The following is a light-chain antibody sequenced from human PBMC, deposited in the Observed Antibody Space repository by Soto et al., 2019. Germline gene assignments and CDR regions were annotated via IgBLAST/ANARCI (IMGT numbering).Light chain of an antibody. CDR3: SSYTSSTTPYV. Sequence: QSVLTQPASVSGCPGQSITISCTGTSSDVGGYNYVSWYQRHPGKAPKLMIFDVSNRPSGVSNRFSGSKSANTASLTISGLQAEDEADYFCSSYTSSTTPYVFGTGTKVTVL. V-gene: IGLV2-14*03. CDR1: SSDVGGYNY. CDR2: DVS. J-gene: IGLJ1*01.